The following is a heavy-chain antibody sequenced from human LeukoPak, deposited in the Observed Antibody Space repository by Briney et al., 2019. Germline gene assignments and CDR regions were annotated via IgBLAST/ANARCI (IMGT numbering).Heavy chain of an antibody. V-gene: IGHV3-11*01. CDR2: ISSSGSTI. J-gene: IGHJ6*02. CDR3: ARAAYYDFWSGYYTGMINYYYYGMDV. D-gene: IGHD3-3*01. Sequence: GGSLRLSCAASGFTFSDYYMSWIRQAPGKGLEWVSYISSSGSTIYYADSVKGRFTISRDNAKNSLYLQMNSLRAEDTAVYYCARAAYYDFWSGYYTGMINYYYYGMDVWGQGTTVTVSS. CDR1: GFTFSDYY.